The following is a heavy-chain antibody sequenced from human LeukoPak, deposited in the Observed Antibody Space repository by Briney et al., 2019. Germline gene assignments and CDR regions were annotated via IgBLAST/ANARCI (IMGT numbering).Heavy chain of an antibody. CDR3: ARVGAAGRTYYYYYTDV. CDR2: IYYSGST. D-gene: IGHD6-13*01. Sequence: SETLSLTCTVSGGSITSHFWSWIRQPPGKGLEWIAYIYYSGSTNYNPSLKSRVTISIDTSKNQFSLKLSSVTAADTGVYYCARVGAAGRTYYYYYTDVWGKGTTVTVSS. V-gene: IGHV4-59*11. J-gene: IGHJ6*03. CDR1: GGSITSHF.